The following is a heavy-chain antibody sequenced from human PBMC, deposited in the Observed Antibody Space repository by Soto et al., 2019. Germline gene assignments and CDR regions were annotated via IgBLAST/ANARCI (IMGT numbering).Heavy chain of an antibody. D-gene: IGHD5-18*01. J-gene: IGHJ4*02. CDR1: GFTFGSYS. V-gene: IGHV3-48*01. Sequence: GGSLRLSCAASGFTFGSYSMNWVRQAPGKGLKWVSYISSSSSTIYYADSVKGRFTISRDNAKNSLYLQMNSLRAEDKAVYYCARDYSSYGAFDYWGQGTLVTVSS. CDR2: ISSSSSTI. CDR3: ARDYSSYGAFDY.